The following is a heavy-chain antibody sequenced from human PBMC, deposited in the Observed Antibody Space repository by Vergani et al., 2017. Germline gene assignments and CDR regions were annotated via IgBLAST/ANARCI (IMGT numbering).Heavy chain of an antibody. CDR3: ARIITRGYDILTGYYNQWFDP. D-gene: IGHD3-9*01. Sequence: QVQLVQSGAEVKKPGASVKVSCKASGYTFTSYYMHWVRQAPGQGLEWMGIINPSGGSTSYAQKFQGRVTMTRDTSTSTVYMELSSLRSEDTAVYYCARIITRGYDILTGYYNQWFDPWGQGTLVTVSS. J-gene: IGHJ5*02. CDR1: GYTFTSYY. CDR2: INPSGGST. V-gene: IGHV1-46*03.